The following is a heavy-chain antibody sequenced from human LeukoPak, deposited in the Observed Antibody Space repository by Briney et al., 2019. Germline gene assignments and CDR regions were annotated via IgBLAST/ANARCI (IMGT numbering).Heavy chain of an antibody. CDR1: GGSISSGDYY. J-gene: IGHJ2*01. CDR3: ARTYGDYLPLGYFDL. D-gene: IGHD4-17*01. V-gene: IGHV4-30-4*08. Sequence: SETLSLTCTVSGGSISSGDYYWSWIRQPPGKGLEWIGYIYYSGSTYYNPSLKSRVTISVDKSKNQFSLKLSSVTAADTAVYYCARTYGDYLPLGYFDLWGRGTLVTVSS. CDR2: IYYSGST.